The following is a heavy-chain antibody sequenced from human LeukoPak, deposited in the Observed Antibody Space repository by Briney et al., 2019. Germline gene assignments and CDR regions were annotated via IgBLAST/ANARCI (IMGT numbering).Heavy chain of an antibody. CDR1: GGSISSGNYL. J-gene: IGHJ4*02. Sequence: SETLSLTCTVSGGSISSGNYLWGWIRLPPGKGLEWIGSVFHVGSTYYNPSLKSRVTLRMDTSKNQFSLNMSSVAAADTAVYYCARDLGSTSSFDYWGQGMLVTVYS. CDR3: ARDLGSTSSFDY. CDR2: VFHVGST. V-gene: IGHV4-39*07. D-gene: IGHD6-6*01.